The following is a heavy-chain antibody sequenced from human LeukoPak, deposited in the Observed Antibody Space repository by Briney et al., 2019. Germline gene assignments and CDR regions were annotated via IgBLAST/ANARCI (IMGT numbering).Heavy chain of an antibody. CDR3: SRDPKLVNYYYYYYMDV. CDR1: GFTFSSYA. V-gene: IGHV3-30*04. Sequence: GGSLRLSCAASGFTFSSYAMLWVRQAPGKGLEWVALITYDGSRKNYADSVKGRFTISRDNSKSTVFLQMNSLRPEDTAAYFCSRDPKLVNYYYYYYMDVWGKGTTVTVSS. CDR2: ITYDGSRK. D-gene: IGHD3-9*01. J-gene: IGHJ6*03.